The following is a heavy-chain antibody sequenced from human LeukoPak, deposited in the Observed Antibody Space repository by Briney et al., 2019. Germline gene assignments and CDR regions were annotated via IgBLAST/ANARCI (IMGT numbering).Heavy chain of an antibody. CDR2: ISGSGGST. CDR3: AKTEYYYDSSGYPTCDY. D-gene: IGHD3-22*01. V-gene: IGHV3-23*01. Sequence: GGSLRLSCAASGFTFSSYAMSWVRQAPGKGLEWVSAISGSGGSTYYADSVKGRFTISRDNSKNTLYLQMNSLRAEDTAVYYCAKTEYYYDSSGYPTCDYWGQGTLVTVSS. J-gene: IGHJ4*02. CDR1: GFTFSSYA.